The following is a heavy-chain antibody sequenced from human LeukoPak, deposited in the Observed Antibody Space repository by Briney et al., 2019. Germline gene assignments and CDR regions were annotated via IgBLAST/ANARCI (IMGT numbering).Heavy chain of an antibody. CDR3: ARDSDGGWLRFPDYYGMDV. J-gene: IGHJ6*02. D-gene: IGHD5-12*01. Sequence: SETLSLTCAVYGGSFSGYYWSWIRQPPGKGLEWIGEINHSGSTNYNPSLKSRVTMSVDTSKNQFSLKLSSVTAADTAVYYCARDSDGGWLRFPDYYGMDVWGQGTTVTVSS. CDR2: INHSGST. CDR1: GGSFSGYY. V-gene: IGHV4-34*01.